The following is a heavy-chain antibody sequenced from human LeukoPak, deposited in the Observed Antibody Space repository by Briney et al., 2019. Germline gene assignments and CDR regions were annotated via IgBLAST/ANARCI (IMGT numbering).Heavy chain of an antibody. CDR1: GYTFSRNS. J-gene: IGHJ4*02. CDR3: ARWSYDGSLFHY. D-gene: IGHD3-22*01. CDR2: IRSESGTI. Sequence: GGSLRLSCAASGYTFSRNSMNWVRQAPGKGLEWISYIRSESGTIYYAGSVKGRFTISRDNANNSLYLQMNSLRAEDTAVYYCARWSYDGSLFHYWGQGT. V-gene: IGHV3-48*04.